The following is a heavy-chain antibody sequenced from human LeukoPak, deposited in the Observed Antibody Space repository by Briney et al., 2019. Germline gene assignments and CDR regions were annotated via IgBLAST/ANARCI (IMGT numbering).Heavy chain of an antibody. D-gene: IGHD3-10*01. V-gene: IGHV3-7*01. CDR1: GFTFSSYW. Sequence: PGGSLRLSCAASGFTFSSYWMSWVRQAPGKGLEWVANIKQDGSEKYYVDSVEGRFTISRDNAKNSLYLQMNSLRAEDTAVYYCARDLLWFGAYGIAFDIWGQGTMVTVSS. CDR3: ARDLLWFGAYGIAFDI. CDR2: IKQDGSEK. J-gene: IGHJ3*02.